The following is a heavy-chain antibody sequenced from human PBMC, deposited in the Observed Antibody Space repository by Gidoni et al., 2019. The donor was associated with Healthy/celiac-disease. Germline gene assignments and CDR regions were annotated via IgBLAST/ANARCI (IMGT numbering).Heavy chain of an antibody. CDR2: ISGSGGST. V-gene: IGHV3-23*01. D-gene: IGHD3-22*01. Sequence: EVQLLESGGGLVQPGGSLRLSCAASGFTFSSSAMSWVRQAPGKGLEWVSAISGSGGSTYYADSVKGRFTISRDNSKNTLYLQMNSLRAEDTAVYYCAKDLTVYYYDSSGYYPFDYWGQGTLVTVSS. CDR1: GFTFSSSA. J-gene: IGHJ4*02. CDR3: AKDLTVYYYDSSGYYPFDY.